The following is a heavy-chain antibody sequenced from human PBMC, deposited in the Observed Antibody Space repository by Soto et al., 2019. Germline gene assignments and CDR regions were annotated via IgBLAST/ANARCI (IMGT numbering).Heavy chain of an antibody. Sequence: EVQLVESGGGLVQPGGSLRLSCAASGFTFSSYWMSWVRQAPGKGLEWVANIKQDGSEKYYVDSVKGRFTISRDNAKNSLYLQMYSLRAEDTAVYYCARSITRRIFDYWGQGTLVTVSS. CDR1: GFTFSSYW. CDR2: IKQDGSEK. D-gene: IGHD1-20*01. V-gene: IGHV3-7*01. CDR3: ARSITRRIFDY. J-gene: IGHJ4*02.